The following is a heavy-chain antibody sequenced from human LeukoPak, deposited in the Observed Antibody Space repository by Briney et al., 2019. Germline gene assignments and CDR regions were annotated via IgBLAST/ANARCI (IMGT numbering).Heavy chain of an antibody. CDR3: AKDVGFCSGDSCSFFDY. J-gene: IGHJ4*02. CDR1: GFTFSDYY. Sequence: GGSLRLSCAASGFTFSDYYMSWIRQAPGKGLEWVSYISSSGTTIYYADSVRSRFTISRDNSKNTLYLQMNTLRAEDTALYYCAKDVGFCSGDSCSFFDYWGQGALVTVSS. D-gene: IGHD2-15*01. V-gene: IGHV3-11*01. CDR2: ISSSGTTI.